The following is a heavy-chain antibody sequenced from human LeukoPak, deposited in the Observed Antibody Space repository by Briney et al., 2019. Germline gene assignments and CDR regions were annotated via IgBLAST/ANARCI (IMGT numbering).Heavy chain of an antibody. CDR3: ARDWRSGHRGYYYYGMDV. D-gene: IGHD3-3*01. CDR1: GYTFTSYG. V-gene: IGHV1-18*01. CDR2: ISAYNGNT. Sequence: ASVKVSCKASGYTFTSYGISWVRQAPGQGLEWMGWISAYNGNTNYARKLQGRVTMTTDTSTSTAYMELRSLRSDDTAVYYCARDWRSGHRGYYYYGMDVWGQGTTVTVSS. J-gene: IGHJ6*02.